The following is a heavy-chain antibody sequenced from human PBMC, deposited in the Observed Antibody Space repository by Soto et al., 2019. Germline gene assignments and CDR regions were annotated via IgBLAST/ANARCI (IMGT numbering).Heavy chain of an antibody. D-gene: IGHD2-2*01. CDR2: IYYSGNT. J-gene: IGHJ6*02. CDR3: ARDLSSTSWTPYGMDV. V-gene: IGHV4-61*08. CDR1: GDSISSGDYY. Sequence: SETLSLTCTVSGDSISSGDYYWSWIRQPPGKGLEWIGYIYYSGNTNYNPSLKSRVTISVDTSKNQFSLKLSSVTAADTAVYYCARDLSSTSWTPYGMDVWGQGTTVTV.